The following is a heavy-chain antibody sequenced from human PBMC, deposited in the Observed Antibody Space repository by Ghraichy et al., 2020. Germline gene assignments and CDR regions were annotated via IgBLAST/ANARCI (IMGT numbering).Heavy chain of an antibody. Sequence: GESLNISCKGSGYSFTSYWIGWVRQMPGKGLEWMGIIYPGDSDTRYSPSFQGQVTISADKPISTAYLQWSSLKASDTAMYYSARHAAEGFTDYWGQGTLVAVSS. CDR1: GYSFTSYW. D-gene: IGHD3-10*01. CDR2: IYPGDSDT. J-gene: IGHJ4*02. V-gene: IGHV5-51*01. CDR3: ARHAAEGFTDY.